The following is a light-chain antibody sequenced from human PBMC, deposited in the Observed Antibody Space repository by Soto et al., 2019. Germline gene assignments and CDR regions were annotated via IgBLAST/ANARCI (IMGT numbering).Light chain of an antibody. Sequence: DIQMTQSPSSLSASVGDRVTITCRASQSISSYLNWYQQKPGKAPKLLLYAASSLHSGVPSRFSGSGSGTDFTLIISSLQPEDFATYYCQQSYSTPYTFGQGTKLEIK. J-gene: IGKJ2*01. V-gene: IGKV1-39*01. CDR1: QSISSY. CDR3: QQSYSTPYT. CDR2: AAS.